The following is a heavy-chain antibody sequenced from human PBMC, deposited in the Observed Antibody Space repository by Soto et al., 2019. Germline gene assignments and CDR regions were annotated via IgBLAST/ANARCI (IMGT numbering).Heavy chain of an antibody. J-gene: IGHJ6*03. V-gene: IGHV3-11*01. D-gene: IGHD3-3*01. CDR2: ISGSGSTI. CDR3: ARDYDFWTGYYPYYCMDV. CDR1: GFSFSDYY. Sequence: QVQLVESGGGLVKPGGSLRLSCAASGFSFSDYYMSWIRQAPGKGLEWVSYISGSGSTIYYADSVKGRFTISRDNAKNSLYLKMNSLGAEDPAVYYCARDYDFWTGYYPYYCMDVWGKGTTVTVSS.